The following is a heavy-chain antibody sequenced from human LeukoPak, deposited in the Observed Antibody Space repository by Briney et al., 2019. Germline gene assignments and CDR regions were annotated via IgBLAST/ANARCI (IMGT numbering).Heavy chain of an antibody. J-gene: IGHJ4*02. D-gene: IGHD6-19*01. CDR3: AREKSVSGWHADS. CDR2: FYSSGTS. Sequence: PSETLSLTCSVSGGFISSDCWSWIRQPGGKGLEWIGRFYSSGTSDINPPFQPRATISVDTSKNQVFLTLTSLTAADTAVYFCAREKSVSGWHADSWGQGTLVTVSS. CDR1: GGFISSDC. V-gene: IGHV4-4*07.